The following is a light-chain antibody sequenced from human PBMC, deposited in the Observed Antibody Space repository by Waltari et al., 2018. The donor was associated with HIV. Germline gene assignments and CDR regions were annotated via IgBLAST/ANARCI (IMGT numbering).Light chain of an antibody. CDR1: SSNIGAGYD. J-gene: IGLJ2*01. CDR2: DNN. CDR3: QSYDISLSYVV. Sequence: QSVLTQPPSVSGAPGRRVTLSCTGSSSNIGAGYDVHWYQQLPGTAPKLLIYDNNNRPSGVPDRFSGSKSDTSASLAITGLQAEDEADYYCQSYDISLSYVVFSGGTKLTVL. V-gene: IGLV1-40*01.